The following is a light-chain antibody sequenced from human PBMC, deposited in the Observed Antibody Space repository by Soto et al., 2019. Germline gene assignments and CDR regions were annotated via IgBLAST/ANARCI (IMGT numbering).Light chain of an antibody. Sequence: DIQMTQSPSTLSASVGDRVTVTCRASQSISSWLAWYQQKPGKAPKLLIYKASSLQSGVPSRFSGGGSGTEFTLTISSLQPEDFATYCCQQYSSSWTFGQGTKVEVK. V-gene: IGKV1-5*03. CDR2: KAS. J-gene: IGKJ1*01. CDR1: QSISSW. CDR3: QQYSSSWT.